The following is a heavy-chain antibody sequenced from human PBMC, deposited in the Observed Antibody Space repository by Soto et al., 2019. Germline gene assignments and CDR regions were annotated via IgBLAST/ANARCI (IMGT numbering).Heavy chain of an antibody. CDR1: GGTFSSYA. J-gene: IGHJ5*02. D-gene: IGHD6-19*01. CDR3: ARDWVAVAAWRESWFDP. CDR2: IIPIFGTA. Sequence: QVQLVQSGAEVKKPGSSVKVSCKASGGTFSSYAISWVRQAPGQGLEWMGGIIPIFGTANYAQKFQGRVTISADESTSTAYMELSSLRSEDTAVYYCARDWVAVAAWRESWFDPWGQGTLVTVSS. V-gene: IGHV1-69*01.